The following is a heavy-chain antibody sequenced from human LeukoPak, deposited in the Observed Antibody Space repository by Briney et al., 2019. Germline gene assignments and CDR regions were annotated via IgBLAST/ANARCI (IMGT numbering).Heavy chain of an antibody. J-gene: IGHJ4*02. Sequence: GGSLRLSCAASGFSFSSYSINWVRQAPGKGLEWVSSISSSSVHKYYADSVKGRFTISRDNAKNSLYLQTNSLRAEDTAIYYCAREFYFDYWGQGTLVTVSS. CDR3: AREFYFDY. V-gene: IGHV3-21*01. CDR2: ISSSSVHK. CDR1: GFSFSSYS.